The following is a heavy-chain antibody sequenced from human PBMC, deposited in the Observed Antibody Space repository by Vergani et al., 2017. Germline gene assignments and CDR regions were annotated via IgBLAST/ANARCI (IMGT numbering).Heavy chain of an antibody. V-gene: IGHV3-33*01. J-gene: IGHJ6*03. CDR2: IWYDGSNK. CDR1: GFTFSSYG. Sequence: QVQLVESGGGVVQPGRSLRLSCAASGFTFSSYGMHWVRQAPGKGLEWVAVIWYDGSNKYYADSVKGRFTNYRDNDKNSLYLQMKRMRAEDTAVYYWARDFFWSGYYPYYYYYYMDVWGKGTTVKVSS. CDR3: ARDFFWSGYYPYYYYYYMDV. D-gene: IGHD3-3*01.